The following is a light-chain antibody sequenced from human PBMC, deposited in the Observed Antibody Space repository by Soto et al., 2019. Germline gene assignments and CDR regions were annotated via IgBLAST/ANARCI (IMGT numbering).Light chain of an antibody. V-gene: IGKV1-5*03. CDR3: QQYNEYSWT. Sequence: IQMTQSPSTLSASVGDRVAITCRASQSIGIWLAWYQKKPGKAPRFLIYKASTLQTGVPSRFSGSGSGTESPITISLLQPDDFGNYYCQQYNEYSWTFGQGTKVEIK. CDR1: QSIGIW. J-gene: IGKJ1*01. CDR2: KAS.